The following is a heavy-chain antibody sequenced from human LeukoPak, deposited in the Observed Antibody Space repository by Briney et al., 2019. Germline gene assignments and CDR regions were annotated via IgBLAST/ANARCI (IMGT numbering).Heavy chain of an antibody. Sequence: GGSLRLSCAASGLTVNNNYMNWVRQAPGKGLEWVSALYIGGNTYYADSVRGRFTISRDNSKNTLYLQMNSLRAEDTAIYYCATSRGAPIAVFGVLIRPFDHWGQGTLVTVSS. CDR3: ATSRGAPIAVFGVLIRPFDH. D-gene: IGHD3-3*01. CDR1: GLTVNNNY. V-gene: IGHV3-53*01. CDR2: LYIGGNT. J-gene: IGHJ4*02.